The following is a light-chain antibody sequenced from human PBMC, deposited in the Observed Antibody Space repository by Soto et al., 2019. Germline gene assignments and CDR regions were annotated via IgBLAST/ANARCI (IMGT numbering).Light chain of an antibody. Sequence: DIQMTQSPSTLSASVGDRVTITCRASQSISSWLAWYQQKPGKAPKLLIYKASSLESGVASRFSGSGSGTESILTISSVQTDDFAIYHCHTYNNYCTCGQGTKVEIK. V-gene: IGKV1-5*03. J-gene: IGKJ1*01. CDR2: KAS. CDR3: HTYNNYCT. CDR1: QSISSW.